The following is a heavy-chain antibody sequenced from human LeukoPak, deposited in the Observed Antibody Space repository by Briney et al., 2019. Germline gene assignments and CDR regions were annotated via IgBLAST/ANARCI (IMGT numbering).Heavy chain of an antibody. CDR1: GGSITGYY. CDR3: ARSYSTSWYY. Sequence: SETLSLTCTVSGGSITGYYWNWIRQPPGKGLEWIGEINHGGSTNYNPSLKSRVTISVDTSKSQFSLKLTSVTAADTAVYYCARSYSTSWYYWGQGTLVTVSS. CDR2: INHGGST. V-gene: IGHV4-34*01. D-gene: IGHD6-13*01. J-gene: IGHJ4*02.